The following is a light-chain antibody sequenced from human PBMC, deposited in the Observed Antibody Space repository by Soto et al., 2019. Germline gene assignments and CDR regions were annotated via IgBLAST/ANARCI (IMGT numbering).Light chain of an antibody. CDR1: QSVNSW. J-gene: IGKJ1*01. V-gene: IGKV1-5*03. Sequence: DIQMTQSPSTLSGSVGDRVTITCRASQSVNSWVAWYQQKPGRAPKVLIHKASSLESGVPSRFSGSGSATEFTLTISSLQPHDFATYYCQHYDNSPWTFGQGTKVDI. CDR2: KAS. CDR3: QHYDNSPWT.